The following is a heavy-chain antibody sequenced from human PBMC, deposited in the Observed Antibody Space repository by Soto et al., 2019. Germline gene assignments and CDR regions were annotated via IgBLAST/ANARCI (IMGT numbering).Heavy chain of an antibody. D-gene: IGHD3-10*01. CDR3: ARGPMDYYGSGSYYNDVYYYSGMDV. Sequence: SVKVSCKASGGTFSSYAISWVRQAPGQGLEWMGGIIPIFGTANYAQKFQGRVTITADESTSTAYMELSSLRSEDTAVYYCARGPMDYYGSGSYYNDVYYYSGMDVWGQGTTLTVSS. J-gene: IGHJ6*02. CDR2: IIPIFGTA. CDR1: GGTFSSYA. V-gene: IGHV1-69*13.